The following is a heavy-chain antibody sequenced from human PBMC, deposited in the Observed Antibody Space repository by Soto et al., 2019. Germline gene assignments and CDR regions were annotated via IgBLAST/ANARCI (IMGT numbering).Heavy chain of an antibody. CDR2: IYSSGGT. D-gene: IGHD5-18*01. J-gene: IGHJ5*02. V-gene: IGHV4-4*07. CDR3: AREYSYHFDL. CDR1: GDSISGYH. Sequence: PSETLSLTCTVSGDSISGYHWSWIRQPAGEGLQWIGRIYSSGGTNYSPSLKSRVSMSADTSKNQFSLKLSSVTAADTAVYYCAREYSYHFDLWGQGTLVTVSS.